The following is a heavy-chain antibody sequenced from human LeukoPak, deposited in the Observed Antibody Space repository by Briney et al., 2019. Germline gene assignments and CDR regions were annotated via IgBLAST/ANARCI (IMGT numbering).Heavy chain of an antibody. CDR3: ARGNDDSSGNPVNAFDI. Sequence: GGSLRLSCAASGFTFSSYAMHWVRQAPGKGLEWVAVISYDGSNKYYADSVKGRFTISRDNSKNTLYLQMNSLRAEDTAAYYCARGNDDSSGNPVNAFDIWGQGTMVTVSS. V-gene: IGHV3-30-3*01. CDR2: ISYDGSNK. CDR1: GFTFSSYA. D-gene: IGHD3-22*01. J-gene: IGHJ3*02.